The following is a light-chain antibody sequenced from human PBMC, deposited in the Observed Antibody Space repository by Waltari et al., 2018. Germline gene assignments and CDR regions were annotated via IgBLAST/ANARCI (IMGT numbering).Light chain of an antibody. CDR2: GAS. Sequence: EIVMTQSPAILSVPPGEAATLSCTASEFISRNLAWYQHIPGQPPRLLIYGASNRAAGITPRFSGSGSGTEFTLTISSLKSEDFALYYCQQYQNWPRTFGQGTKVDVK. CDR3: QQYQNWPRT. CDR1: EFISRN. V-gene: IGKV3-15*01. J-gene: IGKJ1*01.